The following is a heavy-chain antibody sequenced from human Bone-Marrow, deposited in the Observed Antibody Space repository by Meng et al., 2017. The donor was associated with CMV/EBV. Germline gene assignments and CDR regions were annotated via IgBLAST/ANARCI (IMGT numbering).Heavy chain of an antibody. CDR3: ARGYYDFWSGYYWFDP. D-gene: IGHD3-3*01. CDR2: IYPGDSDT. CDR1: GYSFTSYW. V-gene: IGHV5-51*01. J-gene: IGHJ5*02. Sequence: GESLKISCKGSGYSFTSYWIGWVRQMPGKGLEWMGIIYPGDSDTRYSPSFQGQVTISADKSISTADLQWSSLKASDTAMYYCARGYYDFWSGYYWFDPWGQGTLVTVSS.